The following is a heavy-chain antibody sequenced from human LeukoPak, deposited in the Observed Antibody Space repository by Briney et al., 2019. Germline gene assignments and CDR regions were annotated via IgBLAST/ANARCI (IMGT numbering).Heavy chain of an antibody. J-gene: IGHJ4*02. V-gene: IGHV1-18*01. CDR3: ARGTMIVVDPADY. Sequence: GWISAYNGNTNYAQNLQGRVTMTTDTSTSTAYMELRSLRSDDTAVYYCARGTMIVVDPADYWGQGTLVTVSS. CDR2: ISAYNGNT. D-gene: IGHD3-22*01.